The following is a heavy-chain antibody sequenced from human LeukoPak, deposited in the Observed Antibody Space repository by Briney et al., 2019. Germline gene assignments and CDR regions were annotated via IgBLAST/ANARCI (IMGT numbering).Heavy chain of an antibody. CDR3: ARGLITMVRGVMKKNYYYYMDV. CDR1: GGSISSSSYY. J-gene: IGHJ6*03. Sequence: SETLSLTCTVSGGSISSSSYYWGWIRQPPGKGLEWIGSIYYSGSTYYNPSLKSRVTISVDTSKNQFSLKLSSVTAADTAVYYCARGLITMVRGVMKKNYYYYMDVWGKGTTVTVSS. CDR2: IYYSGST. D-gene: IGHD3-10*01. V-gene: IGHV4-39*07.